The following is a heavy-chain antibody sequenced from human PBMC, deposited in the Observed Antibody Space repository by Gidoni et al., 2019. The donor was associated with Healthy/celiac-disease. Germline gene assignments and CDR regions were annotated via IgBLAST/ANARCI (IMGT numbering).Heavy chain of an antibody. J-gene: IGHJ6*02. CDR2: INAGNGNT. CDR3: ARDSEYSSSSYYYYYGMDV. CDR1: GYTFTSYA. D-gene: IGHD6-6*01. Sequence: QVQLVQSGAEVKKPGASVKVSCKASGYTFTSYAMHWVRQAPGQRLEWMGWINAGNGNTKYSQKFQGRVTITRDTSASTAYMELSSLRSEDTAVYYCARDSEYSSSSYYYYYGMDVWGQGTTVTVSS. V-gene: IGHV1-3*01.